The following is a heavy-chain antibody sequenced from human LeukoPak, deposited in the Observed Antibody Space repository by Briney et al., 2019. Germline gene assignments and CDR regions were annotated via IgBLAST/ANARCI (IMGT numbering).Heavy chain of an antibody. Sequence: GGSLRLSCAASGFTFSSYEMIWVRQAPGKGLEWVSYISSSGSTIYYAESVKGRFTMSRDNAKNSLYLQMNSLRAEDTAVYYCARAMRTTAGYYFDYWGQGTLVTVSS. CDR3: ARAMRTTAGYYFDY. CDR2: ISSSGSTI. CDR1: GFTFSSYE. D-gene: IGHD4-17*01. J-gene: IGHJ4*02. V-gene: IGHV3-48*03.